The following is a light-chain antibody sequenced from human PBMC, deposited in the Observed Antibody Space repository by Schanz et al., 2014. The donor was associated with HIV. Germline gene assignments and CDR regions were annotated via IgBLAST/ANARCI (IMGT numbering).Light chain of an antibody. V-gene: IGKV1-5*03. CDR1: QSISNW. CDR3: QQYNSYPLT. Sequence: DIQMTQSPSTLSASVGDRVIITCRASQSISNWLAWYQQKSGKAPKLLIYKASNLESGVPSRFSGSGSGREFTLTISSLQPDDFATYYCQQYNSYPLTFGGGTKVEVK. CDR2: KAS. J-gene: IGKJ4*01.